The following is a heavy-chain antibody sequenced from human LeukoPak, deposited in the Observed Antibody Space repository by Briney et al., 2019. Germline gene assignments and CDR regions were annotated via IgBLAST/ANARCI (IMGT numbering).Heavy chain of an antibody. D-gene: IGHD3-22*01. CDR3: ARDRGSGYYYFDY. Sequence: GGSLRLSCAASGFTFSDHYMDWVRQAPGKGLEWVGRTRNKANSYTTEYAASVKGRFTISRDDSKNSLYLQMNSLKTEDTAVYYCARDRGSGYYYFDYWGQGTLVTVSS. J-gene: IGHJ4*02. CDR2: TRNKANSYTT. V-gene: IGHV3-72*01. CDR1: GFTFSDHY.